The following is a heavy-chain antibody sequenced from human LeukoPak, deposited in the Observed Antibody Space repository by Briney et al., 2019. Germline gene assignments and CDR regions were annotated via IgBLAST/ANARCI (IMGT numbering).Heavy chain of an antibody. Sequence: GGSLRLSCAASGIIFSSYGMHWVRQAPGKGLEWVAFIRYDGSNKYYADSVKGRFTISRDNSKNTLYLQMNSLRAEDTAVYYCATYSGSYFVPTFDYWGQGTLVTVSS. CDR2: IRYDGSNK. CDR3: ATYSGSYFVPTFDY. J-gene: IGHJ4*02. CDR1: GIIFSSYG. D-gene: IGHD1-26*01. V-gene: IGHV3-30*02.